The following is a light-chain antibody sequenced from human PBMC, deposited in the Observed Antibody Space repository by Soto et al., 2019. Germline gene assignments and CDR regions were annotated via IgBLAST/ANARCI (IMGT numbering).Light chain of an antibody. V-gene: IGKV1-8*01. Sequence: YLAWYQQKPGQPPKLLLIYAASTLQSGVPSRFSGSGSGTDFTLTISCPQSEDFATYYCQQYYSYPTFGQGTKVDIK. CDR1: Y. CDR3: QQYYSYPT. J-gene: IGKJ1*01. CDR2: AAS.